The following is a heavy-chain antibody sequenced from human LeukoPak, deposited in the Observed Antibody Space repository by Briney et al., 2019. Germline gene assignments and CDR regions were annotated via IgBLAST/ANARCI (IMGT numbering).Heavy chain of an antibody. CDR1: GFTFRSYR. V-gene: IGHV3-21*01. Sequence: PGGSLRLSCAASGFTFRSYRMNWVRQAPGKGLEWVSSISSSTSYIYYADSVKGRFTISRDSAQNSLFLQMNSLTVEDTAVYYCARVAVYCSDGSCYDYWGQGTLVTVSS. J-gene: IGHJ4*02. CDR3: ARVAVYCSDGSCYDY. D-gene: IGHD2-15*01. CDR2: ISSSTSYI.